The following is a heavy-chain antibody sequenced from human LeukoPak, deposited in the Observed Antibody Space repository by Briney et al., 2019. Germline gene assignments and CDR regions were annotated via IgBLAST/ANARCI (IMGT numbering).Heavy chain of an antibody. CDR2: ISSSSFI. V-gene: IGHV3-21*06. Sequence: KPGGPLSLLCAACGFLYTAFTINWVRGAPGKAVEWVSSISSSSFIYFADSLKGRFTISRDNAKNSVYLQINSQRAEDTAVYYCARDRNFVAFDIWGQGTMVTVSS. CDR3: ARDRNFVAFDI. CDR1: GFLYTAFT. J-gene: IGHJ3*02. D-gene: IGHD1-14*01.